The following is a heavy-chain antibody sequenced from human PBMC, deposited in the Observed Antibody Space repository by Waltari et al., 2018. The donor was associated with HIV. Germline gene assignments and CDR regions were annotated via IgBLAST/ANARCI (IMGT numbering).Heavy chain of an antibody. D-gene: IGHD2-15*01. CDR3: ARQQYCSGGSCPYNWFDP. CDR2: IYYSGRT. V-gene: IGHV4-39*01. Sequence: QLQLQESGPGLVKPSETLSLTCTVSGGSISSSSYYWGWTRQPPRKGLEWMGSIYYSGRTYYNPSLKSRVTISVDTSKNQFSLKLSSVTAADTAVYYCARQQYCSGGSCPYNWFDPWGQGTLVTVSS. J-gene: IGHJ5*02. CDR1: GGSISSSSYY.